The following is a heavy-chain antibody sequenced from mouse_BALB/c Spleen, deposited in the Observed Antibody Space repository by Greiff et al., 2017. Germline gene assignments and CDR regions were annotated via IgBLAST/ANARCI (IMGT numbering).Heavy chain of an antibody. D-gene: IGHD1-1*01. Sequence: VQVVESGAELVKPGASVKLSCKASGYTFTSYYMYWVKQRPGQGLEWIGEINPSNGGTNFNEKFKSKATLTVDKSSSTAYMQLSSLTSEDSAVYYCTRSGSSPDYWGQGTTLTVSS. CDR2: INPSNGGT. CDR3: TRSGSSPDY. J-gene: IGHJ2*01. V-gene: IGHV1S81*02. CDR1: GYTFTSYY.